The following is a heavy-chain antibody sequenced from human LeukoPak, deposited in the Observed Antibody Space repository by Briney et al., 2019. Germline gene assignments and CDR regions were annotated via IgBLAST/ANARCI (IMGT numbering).Heavy chain of an antibody. D-gene: IGHD3-22*01. Sequence: GGSLRLSCVASGFTFNNYAMSWVRQAPGRGLEWASSTAGSGISKDYADSVKGQFTISKDKSKNTLYLQMDNLRAEDTGVYFCARLPTFYYDSSGYHYDYWGQRTLVTVSS. J-gene: IGHJ4*02. CDR2: TAGSGISK. V-gene: IGHV3-23*01. CDR1: GFTFNNYA. CDR3: ARLPTFYYDSSGYHYDY.